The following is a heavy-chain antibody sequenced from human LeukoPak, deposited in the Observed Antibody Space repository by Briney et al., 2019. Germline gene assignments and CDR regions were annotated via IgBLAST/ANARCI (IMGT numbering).Heavy chain of an antibody. J-gene: IGHJ5*02. CDR3: AKVFSYDSSGYYLQGSGNWFDL. V-gene: IGHV3-23*01. CDR2: ISGSGGST. Sequence: GGSLRLSCAASGFTFSSYAMSWVRQAPGKGLEWVSAISGSGGSTYYADSVKGRFTISRDNSKNTLYLQMNSLRAEDTAVYYCAKVFSYDSSGYYLQGSGNWFDLWGQGTLVTVSS. D-gene: IGHD3-22*01. CDR1: GFTFSSYA.